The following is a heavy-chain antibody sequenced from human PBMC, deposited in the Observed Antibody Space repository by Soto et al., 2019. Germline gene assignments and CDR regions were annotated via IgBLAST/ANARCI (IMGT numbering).Heavy chain of an antibody. J-gene: IGHJ4*02. CDR1: GYTFTGYY. V-gene: IGHV1-2*04. CDR2: INPNSGGT. CDR3: AREGYYGSGSYATFDY. Sequence: ASVKVSCKASGYTFTGYYMHWVRQAPGQGLEWMGWINPNSGGTNYAQKFQGWVTMTRDTSISTAYMELSRLRSDDTAVYYCAREGYYGSGSYATFDYRAQRTPVTVSS. D-gene: IGHD3-10*01.